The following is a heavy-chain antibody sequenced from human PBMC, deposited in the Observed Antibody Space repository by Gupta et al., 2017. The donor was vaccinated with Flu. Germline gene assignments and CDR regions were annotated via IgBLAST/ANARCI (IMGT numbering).Heavy chain of an antibody. J-gene: IGHJ2*01. CDR3: AKDFGLYWYFDL. CDR1: GFTFSRYG. CDR2: ISYDGSTK. Sequence: QVQLVESGGGVVQPGRSLRLSCAASGFTFSRYGLPWVRQAPGKGLEWVAVISYDGSTKYYADSVKGRFTISRDNSKNTLYLQMNSLRAEDTAVYYCAKDFGLYWYFDLWGRGTLVSVSS. D-gene: IGHD3-3*01. V-gene: IGHV3-30*18.